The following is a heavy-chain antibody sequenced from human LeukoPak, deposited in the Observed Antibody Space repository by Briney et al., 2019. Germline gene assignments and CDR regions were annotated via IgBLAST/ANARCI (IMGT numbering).Heavy chain of an antibody. V-gene: IGHV4-34*01. D-gene: IGHD6-19*01. J-gene: IGHJ4*02. CDR1: GGSFSGYY. CDR2: INHSGST. Sequence: PSETLSLTCAVYGGSFSGYYWSWIRQPPGKGLEWIGEINHSGSTNYNPSLKSRVTISVDTSKNQFSLKLSSVTAADTAVYYCASIAVTDWGQGTLVTVSS. CDR3: ASIAVTD.